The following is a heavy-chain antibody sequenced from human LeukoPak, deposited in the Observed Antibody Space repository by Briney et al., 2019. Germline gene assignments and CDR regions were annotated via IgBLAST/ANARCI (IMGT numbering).Heavy chain of an antibody. CDR3: ASSHIPTGQGWLFYYYMDV. CDR2: ISSSSRHI. Sequence: GGSLRLSCAASTLTFSDYSLNWVRQAPGKGLEWVSSISSSSRHIYYGDSVKGRFTISRDNAKNLLHLQMNSLRAEDTAVYYCASSHIPTGQGWLFYYYMDVWGKGTTVTVSS. V-gene: IGHV3-21*01. CDR1: TLTFSDYS. J-gene: IGHJ6*03. D-gene: IGHD1-1*01.